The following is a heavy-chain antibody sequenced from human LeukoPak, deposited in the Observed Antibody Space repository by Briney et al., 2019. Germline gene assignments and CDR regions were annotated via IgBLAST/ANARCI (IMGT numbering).Heavy chain of an antibody. D-gene: IGHD5-12*01. CDR1: GFTFSSFT. CDR3: ASSRVATSDS. J-gene: IGHJ4*02. V-gene: IGHV3-21*01. Sequence: PGGSLRLSCAASGFTFSSFTMNWVRQAPGKGLEWVSSISSSGSDMYYAESVKGRFTISRDNAKNSLCLQMNSLRAEDTAVYYCASSRVATSDSWGQGTLVTVSP. CDR2: ISSSGSDM.